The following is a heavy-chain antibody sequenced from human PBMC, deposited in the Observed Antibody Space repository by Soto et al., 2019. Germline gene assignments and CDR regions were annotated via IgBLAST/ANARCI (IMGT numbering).Heavy chain of an antibody. CDR2: IIPIFGTT. J-gene: IGHJ1*01. V-gene: IGHV1-69*12. CDR3: ASRVERDYYDTSGYV. CDR1: GGTFSNYA. D-gene: IGHD3-22*01. Sequence: QVQLVQSGAEVKKPGSSVKVSCKASGGTFSNYALSWVRQAPGQGLEWMGDIIPIFGTTNNAQKFQGRVTITADDATSTAYIELGSMRSEDTAVYYCASRVERDYYDTSGYVWGQGTLVTASS.